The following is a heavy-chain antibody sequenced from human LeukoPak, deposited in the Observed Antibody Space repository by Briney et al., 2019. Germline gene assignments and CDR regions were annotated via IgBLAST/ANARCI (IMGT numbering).Heavy chain of an antibody. Sequence: GGSLRLSCAASGFTFSGYGMHWVRQAPGKGLQWVAFIRYGGSDKYYADSVKGRFTISRDNSKNTLYLQMNSLRAEDTAVYYCAKDQEGYGGNPSWYFDLWGRGTLVTVSS. CDR2: IRYGGSDK. V-gene: IGHV3-30*02. J-gene: IGHJ2*01. D-gene: IGHD4-23*01. CDR1: GFTFSGYG. CDR3: AKDQEGYGGNPSWYFDL.